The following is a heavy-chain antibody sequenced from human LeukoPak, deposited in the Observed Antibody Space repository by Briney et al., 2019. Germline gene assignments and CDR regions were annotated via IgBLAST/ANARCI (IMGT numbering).Heavy chain of an antibody. CDR1: GYSFTSYW. J-gene: IGHJ3*02. V-gene: IGHV5-51*01. CDR2: IYPGDSDT. Sequence: ESLKISCKGSGYSFTSYWIGWVRQMPGKGLEWMGIIYPGDSDTRYNPSFQGQVTISADKSISTHYLQWSSLKASDTAMYYCARKRKYDSSGYYPDAFDIWGQGTMVTVPS. CDR3: ARKRKYDSSGYYPDAFDI. D-gene: IGHD3-22*01.